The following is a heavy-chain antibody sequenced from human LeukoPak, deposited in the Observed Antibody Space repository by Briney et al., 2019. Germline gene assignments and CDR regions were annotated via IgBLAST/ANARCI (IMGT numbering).Heavy chain of an antibody. CDR3: ARAVGATTLNY. V-gene: IGHV4-59*01. Sequence: PSETLSLTCTVSGGSISSYYWSWIRQPPGKGLEWIGYIYYSGSTNYNPSLKSRVTISVDTSKNQFSLKLSSVTAEDTAVYYCARAVGATTLNYWGQGTLVTVSS. D-gene: IGHD1-26*01. CDR1: GGSISSYY. CDR2: IYYSGST. J-gene: IGHJ4*02.